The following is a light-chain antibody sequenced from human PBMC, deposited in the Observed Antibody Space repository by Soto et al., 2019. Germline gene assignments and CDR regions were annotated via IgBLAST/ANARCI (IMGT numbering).Light chain of an antibody. V-gene: IGKV3-15*01. CDR2: DAS. CDR1: QSFSSN. Sequence: IVLTQSPDTLSVSPGEGATLSCRVSQSFSSNSAWYQQKPGQPPRLLSYDASTRATGIPARFSGSGSGTEFILTISSLQSEDFAVYYCQHYNNWHITFGQGTRLEI. J-gene: IGKJ5*01. CDR3: QHYNNWHIT.